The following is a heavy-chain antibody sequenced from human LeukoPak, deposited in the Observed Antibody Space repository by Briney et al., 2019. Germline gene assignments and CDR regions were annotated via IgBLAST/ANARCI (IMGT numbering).Heavy chain of an antibody. J-gene: IGHJ4*02. D-gene: IGHD1-26*01. Sequence: GGSLRLSCAASGFTFSTYGMHWVRQAPGKGLEWVAFIRSDGSIKYYPDSLKGRFTISKDNSKNTLYLQMNSLRAEDTAVYYCAKDHTVGATFGVYFDYWGQGTLVTVSS. CDR3: AKDHTVGATFGVYFDY. CDR1: GFTFSTYG. V-gene: IGHV3-30*02. CDR2: IRSDGSIK.